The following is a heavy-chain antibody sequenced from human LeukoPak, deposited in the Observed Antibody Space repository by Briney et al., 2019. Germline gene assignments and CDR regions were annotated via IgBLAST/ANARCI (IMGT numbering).Heavy chain of an antibody. CDR2: IIPIFGTA. V-gene: IGHV1-69*13. CDR3: VKDMGYSYGYGMDV. D-gene: IGHD5-18*01. J-gene: IGHJ6*02. Sequence: GASVKVSCKASGGTFSSYAISWVRQAPGQGLEWMGGIIPIFGTANYAQKFQGRVTITADESTSTAYMELSSLRSEDTALYYCVKDMGYSYGYGMDVWGQGTTVTVS. CDR1: GGTFSSYA.